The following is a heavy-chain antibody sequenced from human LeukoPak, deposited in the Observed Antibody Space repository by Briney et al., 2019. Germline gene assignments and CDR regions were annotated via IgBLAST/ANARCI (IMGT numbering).Heavy chain of an antibody. D-gene: IGHD1-26*01. V-gene: IGHV4-61*08. CDR2: LYKSGSP. Sequence: SETLSLTCTVSGGSVSSGGYYWNWIRQPPGQGLEWIGYLYKSGSPSYNPSLKSRVTISADTSKNQFSLILTSVTAADTAVYYGARGGVGHGAGSDYWGQGTLVTVSS. J-gene: IGHJ4*02. CDR3: ARGGVGHGAGSDY. CDR1: GGSVSSGGYY.